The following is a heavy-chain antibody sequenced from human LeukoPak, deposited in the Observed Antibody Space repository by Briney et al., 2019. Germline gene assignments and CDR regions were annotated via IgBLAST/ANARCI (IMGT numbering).Heavy chain of an antibody. V-gene: IGHV4-39*07. CDR1: GGSISTTSDY. J-gene: IGHJ4*02. CDR3: ARGGPAAFDY. Sequence: PSETLSLTCTVSGGSISTTSDYWGWIRQPPGKGLEWIGSLYYDGSSYYSPSLQSRVAISVDTSRKQFSLNLISVTAADTAVYYCARGGPAAFDYWGQGTLVTVSS. D-gene: IGHD2-2*01. CDR2: LYYDGSS.